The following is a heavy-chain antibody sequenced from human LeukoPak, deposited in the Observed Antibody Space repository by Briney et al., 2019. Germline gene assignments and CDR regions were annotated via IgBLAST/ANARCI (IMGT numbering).Heavy chain of an antibody. V-gene: IGHV4-59*08. CDR1: GGSISSYY. CDR3: ARQSQDHSGIYFDY. CDR2: IYYSGST. Sequence: SETLSLTCTVSGGSISSYYWSWIRQPPGKGLEWIGYIYYSGSTNYNPSLKSRVTISVDTSKNQFSLKLSSVTAADTAVYYCARQSQDHSGIYFDYWGQGTLVTVSS. D-gene: IGHD1-26*01. J-gene: IGHJ4*02.